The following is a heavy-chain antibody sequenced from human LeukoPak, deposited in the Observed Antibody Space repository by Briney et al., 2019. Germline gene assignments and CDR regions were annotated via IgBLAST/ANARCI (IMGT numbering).Heavy chain of an antibody. CDR3: GSGKMLQYFDWQNNWFDP. CDR1: GASISSSTYY. D-gene: IGHD3-9*01. Sequence: SETLSLTCTVSGASISSSTYYWGWIRQSPGKGLEWIGTIYKSGRTFYTPSLKSRVTISVDTSKSQFSLRLTSVTAADTAVYYCGSGKMLQYFDWQNNWFDPWGQGTLVTVSS. V-gene: IGHV4-39*01. CDR2: IYKSGRT. J-gene: IGHJ5*02.